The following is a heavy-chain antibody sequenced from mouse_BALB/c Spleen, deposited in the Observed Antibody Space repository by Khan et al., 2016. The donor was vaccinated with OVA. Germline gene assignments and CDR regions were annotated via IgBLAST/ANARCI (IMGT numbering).Heavy chain of an antibody. CDR2: ILPGSGKN. D-gene: IGHD1-1*01. CDR3: ARWNYYGSTSWFGY. Sequence: VQLQQSGAELMKPGASVKISCKASGYTFSSYWIEWVKQRPGHGLEWIGEILPGSGKNNFNEKFRGKATFAADTSSNTAYMQLSSLTSEDSAVYSCARWNYYGSTSWFGYWGQGTLVTVSA. CDR1: GYTFSSYW. V-gene: IGHV1-9*01. J-gene: IGHJ3*01.